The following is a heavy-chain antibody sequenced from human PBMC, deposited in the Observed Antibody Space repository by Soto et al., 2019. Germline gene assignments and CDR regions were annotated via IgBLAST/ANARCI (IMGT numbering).Heavy chain of an antibody. V-gene: IGHV4-30-4*01. Sequence: SETLSLTCTVSGGSISSGGYYWSWIRQHPGKGLEWIGYIYYSGSTYYNPSLKSRVTISLETSKSQFSLRLNSVTAADTAVYYCAKEEDAWTNAYFDIWGQGTMVTVSS. CDR1: GGSISSGGYY. CDR3: AKEEDAWTNAYFDI. CDR2: IYYSGST. J-gene: IGHJ3*02. D-gene: IGHD3-16*01.